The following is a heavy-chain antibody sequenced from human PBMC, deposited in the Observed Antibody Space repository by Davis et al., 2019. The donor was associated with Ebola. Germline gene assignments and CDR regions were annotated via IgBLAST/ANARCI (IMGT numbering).Heavy chain of an antibody. CDR2: IDPSDSYT. V-gene: IGHV5-10-1*01. J-gene: IGHJ3*02. CDR3: ASPHFYDSSGYYPPNDAFDI. D-gene: IGHD3-22*01. Sequence: SWIRQPPGKGLEWMGRIDPSDSYTNYSPSFQGHVTISADKSISTAYLQWSSLKASDTAMYYCASPHFYDSSGYYPPNDAFDIWGQGTMVTVSS.